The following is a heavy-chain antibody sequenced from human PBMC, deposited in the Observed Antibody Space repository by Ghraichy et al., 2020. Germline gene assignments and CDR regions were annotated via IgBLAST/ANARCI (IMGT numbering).Heavy chain of an antibody. J-gene: IGHJ4*02. CDR3: ARVRWNYVLDY. CDR1: GGSISSYY. Sequence: SQTLSLTCTVSGGSISSYYWSWIRQPPGKGLEWIGYIYYSGSTNYNPSLKSRVTISVDTSQNQFSLKLSSVTAADTAVYYCARVRWNYVLDYWGQGTLVTVSS. V-gene: IGHV4-59*01. D-gene: IGHD1-7*01. CDR2: IYYSGST.